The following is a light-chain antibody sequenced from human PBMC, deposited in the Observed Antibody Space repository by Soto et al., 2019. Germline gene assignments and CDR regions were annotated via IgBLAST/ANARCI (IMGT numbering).Light chain of an antibody. V-gene: IGKV3-15*01. J-gene: IGKJ2*01. CDR3: QQYIDWPPTFT. CDR2: AAS. CDR1: QSVTSN. Sequence: EIVMTQSPATLSVSPGERATLSCRASQSVTSNLAWYQQKPGQAPRLLIYAASTRATGIPARFSGSGSGTDFTLAISSLQSEDFAVYYCQQYIDWPPTFTFGQGTKLEIK.